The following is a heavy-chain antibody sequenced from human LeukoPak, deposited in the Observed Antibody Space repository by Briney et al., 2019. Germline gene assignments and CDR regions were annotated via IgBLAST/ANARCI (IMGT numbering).Heavy chain of an antibody. V-gene: IGHV1-46*01. CDR3: ARGGDPWSFRGPKVFDY. Sequence: GASVKVSCKASGYTFTSYYMHWVRQAPGQGLEWMGIINPSGGSTSYAQKFQGRVTMTRDTSTSTVYMELSSLRSEDTAVYYCARGGDPWSFRGPKVFDYWGQGTLVTVSS. CDR1: GYTFTSYY. D-gene: IGHD2-21*02. CDR2: INPSGGST. J-gene: IGHJ4*02.